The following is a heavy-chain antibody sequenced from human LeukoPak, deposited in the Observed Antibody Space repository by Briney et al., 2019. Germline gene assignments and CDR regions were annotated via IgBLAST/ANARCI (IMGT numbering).Heavy chain of an antibody. CDR2: ISGSGGST. V-gene: IGHV3-23*01. D-gene: IGHD3-10*01. CDR1: GFTFSSYA. CDR3: AKFQRELLWFGRTHDAFDI. Sequence: GGSLRLSCAASGFTFSSYAMNWVRQAPGKGLEWVSGISGSGGSTYYADSVKGRFTISRDNSKNTLYLQMNSLRAKDTAVYYCAKFQRELLWFGRTHDAFDIWGQGTMVTVSS. J-gene: IGHJ3*02.